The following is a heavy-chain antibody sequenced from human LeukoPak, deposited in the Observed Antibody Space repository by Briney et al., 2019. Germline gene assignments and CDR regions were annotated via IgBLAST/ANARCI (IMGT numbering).Heavy chain of an antibody. CDR1: EFTPSSHQ. J-gene: IGHJ3*01. D-gene: IGHD2-15*01. Sequence: GGSLRLSCAASEFTPSSHQMSWVRRAPGKGLEWVAKITQDGSEKYYMDSVKGRFIISRDNGKNSLYLQMKSLRVEDTAVYYCARDWRQDNAFDLWGQGTMVTVSS. CDR3: ARDWRQDNAFDL. CDR2: ITQDGSEK. V-gene: IGHV3-7*01.